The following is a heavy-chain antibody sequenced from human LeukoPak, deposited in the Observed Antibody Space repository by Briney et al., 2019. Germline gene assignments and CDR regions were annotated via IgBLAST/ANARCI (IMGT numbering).Heavy chain of an antibody. CDR2: ISSSSSYI. V-gene: IGHV3-21*01. CDR3: ARDGAVQLERRLSGAFDI. D-gene: IGHD1-1*01. Sequence: PGGSLRLSCAASGFTFSSYSMNWVRQAPGKGLEWVSSISSSSSYIYYADSVKGRFTISRDNAKNSLYLQMNSLRAEDTAVYYCARDGAVQLERRLSGAFDIWGQGTMVTVSS. CDR1: GFTFSSYS. J-gene: IGHJ3*02.